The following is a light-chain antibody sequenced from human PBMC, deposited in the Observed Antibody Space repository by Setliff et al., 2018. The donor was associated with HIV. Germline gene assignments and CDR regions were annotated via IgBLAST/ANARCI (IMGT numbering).Light chain of an antibody. CDR2: EVN. J-gene: IGLJ1*01. CDR3: SSYTSISTYV. V-gene: IGLV2-18*02. Sequence: QSALAQPPSVSGSPGQSVTIPCTGTSSDVGSYNRVSWYQQPPGTAPKLMIYEVNNRPSGFPDRFSGSKSGNTASLTISGLQAEDEADYYCSSYTSISTYVFGTGTKFTGL. CDR1: SSDVGSYNR.